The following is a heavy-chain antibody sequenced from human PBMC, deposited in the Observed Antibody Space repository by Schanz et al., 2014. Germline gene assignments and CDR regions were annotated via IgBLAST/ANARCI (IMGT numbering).Heavy chain of an antibody. V-gene: IGHV3-7*05. D-gene: IGHD1-26*01. J-gene: IGHJ2*01. CDR3: ARNRGSGGQNWYFDL. Sequence: VQLVESGGGVVQPGGSLRLSCAASGFTLSNYAMSWVRQAPGKGPEWVANIKHDGSVKDYVDSVEGRFTISRDNTKNSLFLQLNSLRADDTAVYYCARNRGSGGQNWYFDLWGRGTLVTVSS. CDR1: GFTLSNYA. CDR2: IKHDGSVK.